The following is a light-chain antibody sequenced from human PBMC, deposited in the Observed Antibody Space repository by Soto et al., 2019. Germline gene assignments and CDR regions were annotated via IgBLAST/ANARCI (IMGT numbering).Light chain of an antibody. Sequence: AIRMTQSPSSLSASVGDRDTITCRASQDTGTDLGWYQQKPGKAPKLLIYATSILQGGVPSRFSGSGSGTDFTLTISNLQPEDFATYYCLQDHSGLSFGGGTKVEIK. CDR3: LQDHSGLS. V-gene: IGKV1-6*01. CDR2: ATS. J-gene: IGKJ4*01. CDR1: QDTGTD.